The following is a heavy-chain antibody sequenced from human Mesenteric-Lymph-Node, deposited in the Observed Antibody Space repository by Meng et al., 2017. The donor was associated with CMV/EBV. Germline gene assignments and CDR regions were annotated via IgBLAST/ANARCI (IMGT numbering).Heavy chain of an antibody. Sequence: VYGGSSSSSNWGSWVRQPPGKGLEWIGEIYHSGSTNYNPSLKSRVTISVDKSKNQFSLKLSSVTAADTAVYYCARDLGSGSYFAFDYWGQGTLVTVSS. CDR2: IYHSGST. D-gene: IGHD3-10*01. CDR3: ARDLGSGSYFAFDY. J-gene: IGHJ4*02. CDR1: GGSSSSSNW. V-gene: IGHV4-4*02.